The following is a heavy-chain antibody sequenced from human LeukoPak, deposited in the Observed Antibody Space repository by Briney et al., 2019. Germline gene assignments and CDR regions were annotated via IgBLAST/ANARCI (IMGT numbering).Heavy chain of an antibody. Sequence: GGSLRLSCAASGFTLSDYWMHWVRQAPGKGLVWVSRIKSDGVTTDCADSVKGRFTISRDNAKNTLYLQMNSLRAEDTAVYYCARVSRLCYDSSGYLDHKTPSSADAFDIWGQGTMVTVSS. CDR3: ARVSRLCYDSSGYLDHKTPSSADAFDI. CDR1: GFTLSDYW. J-gene: IGHJ3*02. CDR2: IKSDGVTT. D-gene: IGHD3-22*01. V-gene: IGHV3-74*01.